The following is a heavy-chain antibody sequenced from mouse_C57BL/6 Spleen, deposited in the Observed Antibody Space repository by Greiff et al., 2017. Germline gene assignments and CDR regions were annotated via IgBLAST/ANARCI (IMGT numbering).Heavy chain of an antibody. Sequence: VKLQQSGAELVRPGASVTLSCKASGYTFTDYEMHWVKQTPVHGLEWIGAIDPETGGTAYNQKFKGKAILTADKSSSTAYMALRSLTSEDSAVYYCTGGATTLSVWGTGTTVTVSS. D-gene: IGHD1-1*01. CDR2: IDPETGGT. V-gene: IGHV1-15*01. CDR1: GYTFTDYE. CDR3: TGGATTLSV. J-gene: IGHJ1*03.